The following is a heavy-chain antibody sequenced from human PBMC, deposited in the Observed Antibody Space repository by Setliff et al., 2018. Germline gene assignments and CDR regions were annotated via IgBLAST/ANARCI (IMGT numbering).Heavy chain of an antibody. D-gene: IGHD3-22*01. V-gene: IGHV3-7*03. CDR3: ARADSDSYYPYYFDF. CDR1: GFTFSTYW. CDR2: IKQDGSEK. J-gene: IGHJ4*02. Sequence: GGSLRLSCAASGFTFSTYWMSWVRQAPGKGLEWVATIKQDGSEKFYADSVKGRFTVSRDSSQNKIHLQMDSLRAEDTGKYFCARADSDSYYPYYFDFWGQGVLVTVSS.